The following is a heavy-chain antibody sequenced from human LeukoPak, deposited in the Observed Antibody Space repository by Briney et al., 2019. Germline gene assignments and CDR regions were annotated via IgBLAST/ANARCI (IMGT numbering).Heavy chain of an antibody. V-gene: IGHV4-59*01. CDR3: ARDQYSYGDYYYYGMDV. D-gene: IGHD5-18*01. CDR2: IYYSGST. CDR1: GGSISSYY. Sequence: PSESLSLTCTVAGGSISSYYWSWIRQPPGKGLEWNGYIYYSGSTNYNPSLKSRVTISVDTSKNQFSLKLSSVTAADTAVYYCARDQYSYGDYYYYGMDVWGQGTTDTVSS. J-gene: IGHJ6*02.